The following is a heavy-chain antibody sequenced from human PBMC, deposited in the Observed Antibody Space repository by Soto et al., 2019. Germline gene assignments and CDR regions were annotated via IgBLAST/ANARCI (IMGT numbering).Heavy chain of an antibody. Sequence: PGGSLRLSCTASGFTFSNYAINWVRLAPGKRLEWVSSVIGSGVNVFYADSVKGRFTISRDNSKNTVYLEMNSLRADDTAEYFCAKRSAFECKGAICYPFDHWGRGTLVTVSS. CDR3: AKRSAFECKGAICYPFDH. J-gene: IGHJ4*02. CDR1: GFTFSNYA. D-gene: IGHD2-15*01. V-gene: IGHV3-23*01. CDR2: VIGSGVNV.